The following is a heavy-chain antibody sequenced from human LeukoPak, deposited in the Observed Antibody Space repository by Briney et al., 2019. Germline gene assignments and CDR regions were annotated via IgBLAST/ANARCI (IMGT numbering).Heavy chain of an antibody. CDR3: AKDILSGRNTQKLDY. CDR1: GYTFTSYG. D-gene: IGHD1-14*01. J-gene: IGHJ4*02. Sequence: ASVKVSCKASGYTFTSYGISWVRQAPGQGLEWMGWISAYNGNTNYAQKLQGRVTMTTDTSTSTAYMELRSLRSEDTAVYYCAKDILSGRNTQKLDYWGQGTLVTVSS. V-gene: IGHV1-18*01. CDR2: ISAYNGNT.